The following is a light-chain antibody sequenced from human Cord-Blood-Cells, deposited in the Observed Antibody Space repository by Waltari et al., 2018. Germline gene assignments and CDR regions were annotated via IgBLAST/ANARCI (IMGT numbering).Light chain of an antibody. V-gene: IGLV2-14*01. J-gene: IGLJ2*01. Sequence: QSALPQPASVSGSPGQSITISCTGTSSDVGGYNYVSWYQQHPGKAPKLMIYDVSNRPSGVSNRFSGSKSGNPASLTISGLQAEDEADYYCSSYTSSSTRVFGGGTKLTVL. CDR2: DVS. CDR1: SSDVGGYNY. CDR3: SSYTSSSTRV.